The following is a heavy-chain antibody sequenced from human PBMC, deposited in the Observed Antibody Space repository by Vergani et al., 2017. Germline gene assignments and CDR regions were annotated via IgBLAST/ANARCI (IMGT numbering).Heavy chain of an antibody. CDR3: ARPRWGRILDIAVLGGGFNS. J-gene: IGHJ4*02. CDR1: GFSFSSYG. Sequence: QVQLVESGGGVVQPGRSLRLSCAASGFSFSSYGMHWVRQAPGKGLEWVAAIWYDGSKTYYADSVKGRFTISRDNSKDTLFLQMNSLIAEDTAVYYCARPRWGRILDIAVLGGGFNSWGQGTLVTVSS. D-gene: IGHD6-19*01. V-gene: IGHV3-33*01. CDR2: IWYDGSKT.